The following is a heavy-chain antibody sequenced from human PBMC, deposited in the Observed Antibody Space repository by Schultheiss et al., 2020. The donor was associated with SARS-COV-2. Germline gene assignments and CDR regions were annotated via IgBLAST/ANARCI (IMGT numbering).Heavy chain of an antibody. J-gene: IGHJ4*02. V-gene: IGHV3-53*05. CDR2: ISGSGGST. D-gene: IGHD1-7*01. CDR1: GFTVSTNY. CDR3: ARGGYNWNYEIDY. Sequence: GGSLRLSCAASGFTVSTNYMSWVRQAPGKGLEWVSVISGSGGSTYYADSVKGRFTISRDNSKNTLYLQMNSLRAEDTAVYYCARGGYNWNYEIDYWGQGTLVTVSS.